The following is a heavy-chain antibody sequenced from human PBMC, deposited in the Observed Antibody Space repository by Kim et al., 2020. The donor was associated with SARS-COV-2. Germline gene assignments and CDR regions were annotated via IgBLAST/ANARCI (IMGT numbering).Heavy chain of an antibody. Sequence: GGSLRLSCAASGFTFSSYGMHWVRQAPGKGLEWVAVIWYDGSNKYYADSVKGRFTISRDNSKNTLYLQMNSLRAEDTAVYYCAGGPGATDNYFDYWGQGTLVTVSS. CDR1: GFTFSSYG. D-gene: IGHD5-12*01. J-gene: IGHJ4*02. V-gene: IGHV3-33*01. CDR3: AGGPGATDNYFDY. CDR2: IWYDGSNK.